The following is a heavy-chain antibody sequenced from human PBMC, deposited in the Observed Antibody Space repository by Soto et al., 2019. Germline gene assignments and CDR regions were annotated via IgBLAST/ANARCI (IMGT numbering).Heavy chain of an antibody. D-gene: IGHD2-15*01. CDR1: GFTFSSYA. CDR2: ISGSGGST. Sequence: GGSLRLSCAASGFTFSSYAMSWVRQAPGKGLEWVSAISGSGGSTYYADSVKGRFTISRDNSKNTLYLQMNSLRAEDTAVYYSAKGGFKREYLGYCSGGSCPRYIDYWGQGTLVTVSS. CDR3: AKGGFKREYLGYCSGGSCPRYIDY. J-gene: IGHJ4*02. V-gene: IGHV3-23*01.